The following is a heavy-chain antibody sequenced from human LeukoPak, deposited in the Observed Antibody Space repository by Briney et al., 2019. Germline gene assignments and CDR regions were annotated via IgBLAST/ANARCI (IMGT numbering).Heavy chain of an antibody. V-gene: IGHV4-4*07. D-gene: IGHD6-13*01. CDR3: AIDSSSWSFLDY. CDR1: GGSISSYY. CDR2: IYTSGST. Sequence: SETLSLTCTVSGGSISSYYWSWVRQPAGKGLEWIGRIYTSGSTNYNPSLKSRVTMSVDTSKRPSSLKLSSVTAAETDVYYCAIDSSSWSFLDYWGQGTLVTVSS. J-gene: IGHJ4*02.